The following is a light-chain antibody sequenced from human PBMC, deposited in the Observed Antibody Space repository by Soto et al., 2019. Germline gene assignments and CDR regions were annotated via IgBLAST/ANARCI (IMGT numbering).Light chain of an antibody. CDR2: AAS. CDR1: QVIYTY. CDR3: QKYNSVPHT. Sequence: DIQMTQSPSSLSASVGDRVTITCRASQVIYTYLAWYQQKPGTVPKLLIYAASTLQSGVPSRFSGCGSGTDFTLTISSLQPEDVATYYCQKYNSVPHTFGQGTKVEIK. J-gene: IGKJ2*01. V-gene: IGKV1-27*01.